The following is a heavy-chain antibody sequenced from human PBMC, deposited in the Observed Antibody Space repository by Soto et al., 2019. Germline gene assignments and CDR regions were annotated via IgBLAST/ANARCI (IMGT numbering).Heavy chain of an antibody. CDR1: GFTFSSYS. CDR3: ARETPTWYYYDSSGSLDY. D-gene: IGHD3-22*01. V-gene: IGHV3-21*01. Sequence: PGGSLRLSCAASGFTFSSYSMNGVRQASGKGLEWVSSISSSSSYIYYADSVKGRFTISRDNAKNSLYLQMNSLRAEDTAVYYCARETPTWYYYDSSGSLDYWGQGTLVTVSS. CDR2: ISSSSSYI. J-gene: IGHJ4*02.